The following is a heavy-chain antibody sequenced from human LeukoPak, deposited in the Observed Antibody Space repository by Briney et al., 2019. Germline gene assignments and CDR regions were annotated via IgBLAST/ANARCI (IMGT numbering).Heavy chain of an antibody. CDR1: GGTFSSYA. D-gene: IGHD3-10*01. CDR2: INCNSGGT. Sequence: GASVKVSCKASGGTFSSYAISWVRQAPGQGLEWMGWINCNSGGTNYAQKFQGRVTMTRDTSISTAYMELSRLRSDDTAVYYCATTITMVRSPFNDAEYFQHWGQGTLVTVSS. V-gene: IGHV1-2*02. J-gene: IGHJ1*01. CDR3: ATTITMVRSPFNDAEYFQH.